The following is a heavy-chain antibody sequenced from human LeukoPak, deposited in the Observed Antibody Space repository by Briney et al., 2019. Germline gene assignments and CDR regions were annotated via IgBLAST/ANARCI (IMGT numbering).Heavy chain of an antibody. CDR1: GYTFTSYD. CDR3: ARKRYYYGSGRDLGYYYMDV. CDR2: MNPNSGNT. Sequence: ASVKVSCKASGYTFTSYDIKWVRQATGQGLEWMGWMNPNSGNTGYAQKFQGRVTMTRNTSISTAYMELSSLRSEDTAVYYCARKRYYYGSGRDLGYYYMDVWGKGTTVTTSS. V-gene: IGHV1-8*01. D-gene: IGHD3-10*01. J-gene: IGHJ6*03.